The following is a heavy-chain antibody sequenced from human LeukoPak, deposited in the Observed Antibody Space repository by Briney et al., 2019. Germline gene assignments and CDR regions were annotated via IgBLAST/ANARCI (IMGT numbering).Heavy chain of an antibody. Sequence: GASVKVSCKASGYTFTSYDINWVRQATGQGLEWMGWMNPNSGNTGYAQKFQGRVTMTRNTSISTAYMELSSLRSEDTAVYYCARTVVTLPPIFDYWGQGTLVTVSS. CDR1: GYTFTSYD. CDR3: ARTVVTLPPIFDY. CDR2: MNPNSGNT. J-gene: IGHJ4*02. D-gene: IGHD4-23*01. V-gene: IGHV1-8*01.